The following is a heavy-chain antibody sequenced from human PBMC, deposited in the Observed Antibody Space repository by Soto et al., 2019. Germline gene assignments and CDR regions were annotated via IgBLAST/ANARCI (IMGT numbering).Heavy chain of an antibody. Sequence: QVQLVESGGGVAQPGRSLRLSCAASGFTFRSYAMHWVRQAPGKGLEWVAVISYDGSNKYYADSVKGRFTISRDNSKNTLYLQMNSLRAEDTAVYYCARPLWRDDYNWGYFDLWGRGTLVTVSS. CDR2: ISYDGSNK. D-gene: IGHD4-4*01. V-gene: IGHV3-30-3*01. CDR1: GFTFRSYA. CDR3: ARPLWRDDYNWGYFDL. J-gene: IGHJ2*01.